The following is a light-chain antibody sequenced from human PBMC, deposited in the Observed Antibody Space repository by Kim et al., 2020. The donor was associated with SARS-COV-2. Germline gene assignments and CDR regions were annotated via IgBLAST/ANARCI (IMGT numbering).Light chain of an antibody. Sequence: IVLTQSPGTLSLSPGERATLSCRASQSVSSYLAWYQQKPGQAPRLLIYDASNRATGIPARFSGSGSGTDFTLTISSLEPEDFAVYYCQQRGNWPRTFGQGTKVDIK. V-gene: IGKV3-11*01. CDR1: QSVSSY. CDR3: QQRGNWPRT. CDR2: DAS. J-gene: IGKJ1*01.